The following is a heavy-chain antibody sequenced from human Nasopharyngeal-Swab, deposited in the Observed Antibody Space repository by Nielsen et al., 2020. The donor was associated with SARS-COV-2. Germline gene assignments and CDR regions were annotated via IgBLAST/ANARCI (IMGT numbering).Heavy chain of an antibody. J-gene: IGHJ4*02. Sequence: SVKVSCKVSGGTFNTYGIAWVRQAPGQGLEWMGVIIPIFGIPNHAQKFQGRVTITADESTSTAYLEVSSMRSDDTALYYCARYDEYGDHLTYWGQGTLVAVSS. CDR3: ARYDEYGDHLTY. V-gene: IGHV1-69*13. CDR2: IIPIFGIP. D-gene: IGHD4-17*01. CDR1: GGTFNTYG.